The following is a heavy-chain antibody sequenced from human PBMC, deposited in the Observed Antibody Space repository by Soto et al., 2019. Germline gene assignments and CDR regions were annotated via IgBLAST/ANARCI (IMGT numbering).Heavy chain of an antibody. Sequence: SETLSLTCTVSGGSISSSSYYWGWIRQPPGKGLEWIGSIYYSGSTYYNPSLKSRVTISVDTSKNQFSLKLSSVTAADTAVYYCARHGHGGYCSSTSCYYYYYYYMDVWGKGTTVTVSS. J-gene: IGHJ6*03. CDR1: GGSISSSSYY. D-gene: IGHD2-2*01. CDR3: ARHGHGGYCSSTSCYYYYYYYMDV. V-gene: IGHV4-39*01. CDR2: IYYSGST.